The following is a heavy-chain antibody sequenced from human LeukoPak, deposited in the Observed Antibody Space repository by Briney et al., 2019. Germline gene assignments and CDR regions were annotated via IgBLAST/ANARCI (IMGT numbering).Heavy chain of an antibody. Sequence: ASVKVSCKASGYTFTSYDINWVRQATGQGLEWMGWMNPNSGNTGYAQKFQGRVTMTTDTSTNTAYMELRSLRSDDTAVYYCASLNCSGGSCILDYWGQGTLVTVSS. CDR3: ASLNCSGGSCILDY. J-gene: IGHJ4*02. CDR2: MNPNSGNT. D-gene: IGHD2-15*01. CDR1: GYTFTSYD. V-gene: IGHV1-8*01.